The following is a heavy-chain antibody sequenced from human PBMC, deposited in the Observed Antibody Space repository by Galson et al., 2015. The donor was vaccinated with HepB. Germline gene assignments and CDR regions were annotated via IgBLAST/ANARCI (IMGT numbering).Heavy chain of an antibody. CDR2: ITPIFGTA. Sequence: SVKVSCKASGGTFSTYAISWVRQAPGQGLEWMGGITPIFGTANYAQKFQGRVTITADESTSTAYMELSSLRSEDTAAYYCAREGIAAATNPVDYWGQGTQVTVSS. J-gene: IGHJ4*02. CDR3: AREGIAAATNPVDY. V-gene: IGHV1-69*13. CDR1: GGTFSTYA. D-gene: IGHD6-13*01.